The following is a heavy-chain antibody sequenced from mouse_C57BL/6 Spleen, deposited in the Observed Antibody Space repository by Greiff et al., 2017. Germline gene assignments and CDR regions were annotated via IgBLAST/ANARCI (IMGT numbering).Heavy chain of an antibody. Sequence: QVQLQQPGTELVKPGASVKLSCKASGYTFTSYWMHWVKQRPGQGLEWIGNINPSNGGTNYNEKFKSKATLTVDKSSSTAYMQLSSLTSEDCAVYYFAREAGSSCDWFFGVWGTGATVTVSS. CDR1: GYTFTSYW. J-gene: IGHJ1*03. CDR3: AREAGSSCDWFFGV. CDR2: INPSNGGT. V-gene: IGHV1-53*01. D-gene: IGHD1-1*01.